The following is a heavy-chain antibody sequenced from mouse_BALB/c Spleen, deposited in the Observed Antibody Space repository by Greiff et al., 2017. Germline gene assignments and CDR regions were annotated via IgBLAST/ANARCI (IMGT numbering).Heavy chain of an antibody. CDR1: GFDFSRYW. Sequence: DVKLLESGGGLVQPGGSLKLSCAASGFDFSRYWMSWVRQAPGKGLEWIGEINPDSSTINYTPSLKDKFIISRDNAKNTLYLQMSKVRSEDTALYYCARRGYYGSSCFAYWGQGTLVTVSA. CDR2: INPDSSTI. CDR3: ARRGYYGSSCFAY. D-gene: IGHD1-1*01. J-gene: IGHJ3*01. V-gene: IGHV4-1*02.